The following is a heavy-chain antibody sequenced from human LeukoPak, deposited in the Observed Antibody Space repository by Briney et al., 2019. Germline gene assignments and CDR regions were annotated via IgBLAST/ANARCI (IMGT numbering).Heavy chain of an antibody. D-gene: IGHD2-2*01. CDR1: GYSFTTYW. CDR2: FNPGDSDI. CDR3: ARHVSSSRVAFDI. Sequence: KAGESLKISCEVYGYSFTTYWLGWVRQMPGKGLEWMGTFNPGDSDIRYSPSLQGQVTISADKSISTAYLQWSSLKASDTAMYYCARHVSSSRVAFDIWGQGTMVTVSS. J-gene: IGHJ3*02. V-gene: IGHV5-51*01.